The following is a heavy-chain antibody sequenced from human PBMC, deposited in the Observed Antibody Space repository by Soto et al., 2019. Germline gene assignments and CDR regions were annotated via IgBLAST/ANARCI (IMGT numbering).Heavy chain of an antibody. V-gene: IGHV3-23*01. CDR3: ARGGGAYNFDY. Sequence: EVQLLESGGGLVQPGGSLRLSCAASGFTCSNFAMSWVRQAPGKGLEWVSSSSASGGTTYYADSVWGRFTISRDDSKNTLYLKMNSLRADDTAVYYCARGGGAYNFDYWGQGTLVTVSS. CDR1: GFTCSNFA. J-gene: IGHJ4*02. CDR2: SSASGGTT. D-gene: IGHD3-16*01.